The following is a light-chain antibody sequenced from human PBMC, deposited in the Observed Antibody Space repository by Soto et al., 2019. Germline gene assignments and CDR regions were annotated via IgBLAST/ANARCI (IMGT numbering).Light chain of an antibody. CDR2: EVS. J-gene: IGLJ2*01. CDR1: SSDVGGYNY. Sequence: QSALTQPASVSGSPGQSITISCTGTSSDVGGYNYVSWYQHHPGKAPKLMIYEVSNRPSGVSNRFSGSKSGNTASLTISGLQAEDEADYYCSSYTSSITPVVFGGGTKLTAL. V-gene: IGLV2-14*01. CDR3: SSYTSSITPVV.